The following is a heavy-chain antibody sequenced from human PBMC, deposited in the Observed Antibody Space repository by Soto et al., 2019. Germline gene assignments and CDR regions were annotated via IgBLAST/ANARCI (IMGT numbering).Heavy chain of an antibody. V-gene: IGHV3-30*18. CDR2: MSYDGTKQ. J-gene: IGHJ4*02. CDR1: GFTFSTYG. CDR3: AKEYGSTWIDH. D-gene: IGHD6-13*01. Sequence: QVQLVESGGGVFQPGRSLRLSCVASGFTFSTYGMHWVRQAPGKGLEWVAAMSYDGTKQYYVDSVKGRFTISRDNSRNTLFLQVNSLRDEDTAVYYCAKEYGSTWIDHWGQGTLVTVSS.